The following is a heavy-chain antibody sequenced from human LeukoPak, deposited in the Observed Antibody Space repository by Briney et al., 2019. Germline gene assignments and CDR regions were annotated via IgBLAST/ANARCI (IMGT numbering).Heavy chain of an antibody. Sequence: ASVKVSCKASGYTFTSYDISWVRQATGQGLEWMGWMNPNSGNTGYAQKFQGRVTMTRNTSISTAYMELSSLRSADTAVYYCARGNYREATRLNWFDPWGQGTLVTVS. V-gene: IGHV1-8*01. J-gene: IGHJ5*02. CDR3: ARGNYREATRLNWFDP. CDR2: MNPNSGNT. D-gene: IGHD1-26*01. CDR1: GYTFTSYD.